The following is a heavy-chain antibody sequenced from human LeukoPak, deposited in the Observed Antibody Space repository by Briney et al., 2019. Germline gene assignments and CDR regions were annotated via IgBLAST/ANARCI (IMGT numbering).Heavy chain of an antibody. V-gene: IGHV3-53*01. Sequence: QPGGSLRLSCAASGFTVSSNYMSWVRQAPGKGLERVSVIYSGGSTYYADSVKGRFTISRDNSKNTLYLQMNSLRAEDTAVYYCARARNGGDFDYWGQGTLVTVSS. J-gene: IGHJ4*02. CDR3: ARARNGGDFDY. CDR2: IYSGGST. D-gene: IGHD3-16*01. CDR1: GFTVSSNY.